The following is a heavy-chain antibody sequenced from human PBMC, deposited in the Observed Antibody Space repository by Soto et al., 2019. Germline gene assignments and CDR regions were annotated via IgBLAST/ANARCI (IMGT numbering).Heavy chain of an antibody. CDR2: ISDSGSNT. CDR1: GSTFNSDD. D-gene: IGHD6-19*01. CDR3: AKDGGWSLAVAGLFDS. V-gene: IGHV3-23*01. J-gene: IGHJ4*02. Sequence: EVQLLESGGGLVQPGGSLRLSCRVSGSTFNSDDMSWVRQAPGRGLEWVSGISDSGSNTYYADSVKGRFTIFRDNSKNTLYLQMNSLRVEDTALYYCAKDGGWSLAVAGLFDSWGQGTLVTVSS.